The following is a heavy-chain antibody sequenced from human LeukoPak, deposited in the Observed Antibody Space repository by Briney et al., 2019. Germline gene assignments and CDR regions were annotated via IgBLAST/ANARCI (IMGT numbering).Heavy chain of an antibody. V-gene: IGHV3-15*01. CDR1: GFTFNNAW. CDR3: TTDIVVVPTTSAFDI. J-gene: IGHJ3*02. CDR2: IKRKTDGETT. Sequence: GSLRLSCAASGFTFNNAWMNWVRQAPGKGLEWVGRIKRKTDGETTDYAPPVKGRFTISRDDSKSTLYLQMNSLKAEDTAVYYCTTDIVVVPTTSAFDIWGQGTMVTVSS. D-gene: IGHD2-2*01.